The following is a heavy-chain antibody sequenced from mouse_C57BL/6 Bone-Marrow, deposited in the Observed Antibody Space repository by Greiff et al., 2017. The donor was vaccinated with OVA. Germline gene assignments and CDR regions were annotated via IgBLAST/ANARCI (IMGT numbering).Heavy chain of an antibody. CDR3: ARHEDQGEGYGSSSYYFDY. CDR1: GYTFTEYT. D-gene: IGHD1-1*01. CDR2: FYPGSGSI. V-gene: IGHV1-62-2*01. Sequence: QVQLQQSGAELVKPGASVKLSCKASGYTFTEYTIHWVKQRSGQGLEWIGWFYPGSGSIKYNEKFKDKATLTADKSSSTVYMELSRLTSEDSAVYFCARHEDQGEGYGSSSYYFDYWGQGTTLTVSS. J-gene: IGHJ2*01.